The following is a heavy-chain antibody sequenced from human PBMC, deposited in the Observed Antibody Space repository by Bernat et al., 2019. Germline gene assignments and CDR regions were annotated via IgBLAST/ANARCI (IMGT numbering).Heavy chain of an antibody. CDR2: ISSSSYT. J-gene: IGHJ6*02. V-gene: IGHV3-11*06. Sequence: QVQLVESGGGLVKPGGSLRLSCAASGFTFSDYYMSWIRQAPGKGLEWVSYISSSSYTNYADSVKGRFTISRDNAKNSLYLQMNSLRAEDTAVYYWAREGGRYCSSTSCYTDYYYGMDVWGQGTTVTVSS. D-gene: IGHD2-2*02. CDR1: GFTFSDYY. CDR3: AREGGRYCSSTSCYTDYYYGMDV.